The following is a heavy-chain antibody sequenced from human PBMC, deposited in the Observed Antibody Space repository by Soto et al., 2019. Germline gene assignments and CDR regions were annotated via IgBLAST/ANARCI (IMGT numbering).Heavy chain of an antibody. CDR3: ASVSRFLEWLSLNWFDS. CDR2: ISSSSSYI. V-gene: IGHV3-21*01. Sequence: PGGSLRLPCAASGFTFSSYSMNWVRQAPGKGLEWVSSISSSSSYIYYADSVKGRFTISRDNAKNSLYLQMNSLRDEDTAVYYCASVSRFLEWLSLNWFDSWGQGSLVTVSS. D-gene: IGHD3-3*01. J-gene: IGHJ5*01. CDR1: GFTFSSYS.